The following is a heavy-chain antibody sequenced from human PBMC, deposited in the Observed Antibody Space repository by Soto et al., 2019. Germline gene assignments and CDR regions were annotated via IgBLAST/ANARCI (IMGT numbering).Heavy chain of an antibody. CDR1: GGSISSGGYY. CDR3: ARSITTYFWFDP. V-gene: IGHV4-31*03. D-gene: IGHD3-3*02. J-gene: IGHJ5*02. CDR2: IYYRGST. Sequence: SETLSLTCTVSGGSISSGGYYWNWIRQHPGKGLEWIAYIYYRGSTYYNPSLKNRVTISVDTSKNQISQKLSSVTAADTAEYYCARSITTYFWFDPWGQGTLVTVSS.